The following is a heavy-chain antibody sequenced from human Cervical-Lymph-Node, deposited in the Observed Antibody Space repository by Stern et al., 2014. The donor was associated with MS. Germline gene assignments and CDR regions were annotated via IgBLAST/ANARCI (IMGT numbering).Heavy chain of an antibody. Sequence: QLVQSGPEVKKPGTSVKVSCKASGFTFTSSAVQWVRQARGQRLEWIGLIVAGSGNTNYAQKFQERVTITRDMSTSTAYMELSSLRSEDTAVYYCAAVPDYYDSSGSDAFDIWGQGTMVTVSS. V-gene: IGHV1-58*01. CDR2: IVAGSGNT. CDR1: GFTFTSSA. CDR3: AAVPDYYDSSGSDAFDI. D-gene: IGHD3-22*01. J-gene: IGHJ3*02.